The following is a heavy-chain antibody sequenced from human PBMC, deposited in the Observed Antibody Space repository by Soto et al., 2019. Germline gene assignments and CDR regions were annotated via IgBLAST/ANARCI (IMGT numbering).Heavy chain of an antibody. V-gene: IGHV5-51*01. CDR1: EYSFTSYW. D-gene: IGHD6-13*01. J-gene: IGHJ3*02. Sequence: GESLKISSKGSEYSFTSYWIGWVRQMPGKGLEWMGIIYPGDSDTRYSPSFQGQVTISADKSISTAYLQWSSLKASDTAMYYCARGNIAAAAPAEYDAFDIWGQGTMVTVSS. CDR2: IYPGDSDT. CDR3: ARGNIAAAAPAEYDAFDI.